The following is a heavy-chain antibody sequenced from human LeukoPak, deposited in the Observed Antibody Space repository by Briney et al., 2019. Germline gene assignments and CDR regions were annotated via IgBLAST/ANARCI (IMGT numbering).Heavy chain of an antibody. Sequence: GGSLRLSCAASGFTFSSFSMNWVRQAPGKGLEWVSFISSSSNYKYYAGSLKGRFTISRDNAKNSLYLQMNSLRAEDTAVYYCARDRRYFDYWGQGTLVTVSS. J-gene: IGHJ4*02. CDR1: GFTFSSFS. V-gene: IGHV3-21*01. CDR2: ISSSSNYK. CDR3: ARDRRYFDY.